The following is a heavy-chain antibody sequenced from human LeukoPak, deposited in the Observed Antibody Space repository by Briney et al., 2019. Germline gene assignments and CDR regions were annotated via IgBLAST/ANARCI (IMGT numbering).Heavy chain of an antibody. J-gene: IGHJ4*02. CDR2: IIPILGIA. D-gene: IGHD5-18*01. Sequence: ASVKVSCKASGYTFTSYGISWVRQAPGQGLEWMGRIIPILGIANYAQKFQGRVTITADKSTSTAYMELSSLRSEDTAVYYCARENSYGYFDYWGQGTLVTVSS. CDR1: GYTFTSYG. CDR3: ARENSYGYFDY. V-gene: IGHV1-69*04.